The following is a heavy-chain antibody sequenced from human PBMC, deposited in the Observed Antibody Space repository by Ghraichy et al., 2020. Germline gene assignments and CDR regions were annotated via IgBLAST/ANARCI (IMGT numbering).Heavy chain of an antibody. CDR3: ALRASCSGGSCWGYFDY. Sequence: ASVKVSCKASGYTFTTYGISWVRQAPGQGLEWMGWISAYNGYTNYAQKLQGRVTMTTDTSSRTAYMELRSLRSDDTAVYYCALRASCSGGSCWGYFDYWGQGTLVTVSS. J-gene: IGHJ4*02. CDR1: GYTFTTYG. D-gene: IGHD2-15*01. V-gene: IGHV1-18*01. CDR2: ISAYNGYT.